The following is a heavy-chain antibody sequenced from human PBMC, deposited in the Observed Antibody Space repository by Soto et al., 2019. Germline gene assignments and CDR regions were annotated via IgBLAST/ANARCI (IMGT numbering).Heavy chain of an antibody. CDR3: VLGGIVVVPAAIPGYYYGMDV. V-gene: IGHV3-30-3*01. Sequence: GGSLRLSCAASGFTFSSYAMHWVRQAPGKGLEWVAVISYDGSNKYYADSVKGRFTISRDNSKNTLYLQMNSLRAEETAVYYCVLGGIVVVPAAIPGYYYGMDVWGKGTTVKVSS. D-gene: IGHD2-2*02. CDR2: ISYDGSNK. CDR1: GFTFSSYA. J-gene: IGHJ6*04.